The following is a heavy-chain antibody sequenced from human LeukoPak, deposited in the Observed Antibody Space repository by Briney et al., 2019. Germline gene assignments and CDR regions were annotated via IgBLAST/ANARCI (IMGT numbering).Heavy chain of an antibody. CDR1: GYTFTSYY. CDR2: INPSGGST. D-gene: IGHD4-23*01. Sequence: ASVKVSCKASGYTFTSYYMHWVRQAPGQGLEWMGIINPSGGSTSYAQKFQGRVTMTRDMSTSTDYMELSSLRSEDTVVYYCARDNSVEDTAWWFDPWGQGTLVTVSS. V-gene: IGHV1-46*01. J-gene: IGHJ5*02. CDR3: ARDNSVEDTAWWFDP.